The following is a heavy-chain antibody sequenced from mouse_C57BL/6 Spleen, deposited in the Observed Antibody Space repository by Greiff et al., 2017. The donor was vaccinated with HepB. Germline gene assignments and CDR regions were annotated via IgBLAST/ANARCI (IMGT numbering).Heavy chain of an antibody. J-gene: IGHJ2*01. CDR1: GYAFSSYW. CDR2: IYPGDGDT. Sequence: VQLQQSGAELVKPGASVKISCKASGYAFSSYWMNWVKQRPGKGLEWIGQIYPGDGDTNYNGKFKGKATLTADKSTSTAYMQLSSLTSEDSAVYLCARTSSPYYCDYWGQGTTLTVAS. CDR3: ARTSSPYYCDY. D-gene: IGHD1-1*01. V-gene: IGHV1-80*01.